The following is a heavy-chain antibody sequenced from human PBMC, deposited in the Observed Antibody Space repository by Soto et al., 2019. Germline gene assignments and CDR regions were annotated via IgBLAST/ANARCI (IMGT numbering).Heavy chain of an antibody. CDR1: RDTFNKYA. J-gene: IGHJ6*02. D-gene: IGHD3-16*01. CDR2: IIPIFSSR. V-gene: IGHV1-69*01. CDR3: ARGETYLGV. Sequence: QVQLVQSGAEVKKPGSSVKVSCKTSRDTFNKYAFNWVRQAPGQGLEWMGWIIPIFSSRNYAEKFQGIVTITADDSTITASMELRSLRFEDTAVYYCARGETYLGVWGQGTTVTVSS.